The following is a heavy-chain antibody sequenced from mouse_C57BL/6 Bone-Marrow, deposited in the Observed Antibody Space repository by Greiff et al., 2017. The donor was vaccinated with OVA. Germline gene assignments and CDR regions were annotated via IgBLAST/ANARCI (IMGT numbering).Heavy chain of an antibody. CDR1: GFNIKDDY. V-gene: IGHV14-4*01. Sequence: EVQLQQSGAELVRPGASVKLSCTASGFNIKDDYMHWVKQRPEQGLEWIGWIDPENGDTEYASKFKGKATITADTSSNTAYLQLSSLTSEDTAVYYCTTRVYYDYDGGYYFDYWGQGTTLTVSS. J-gene: IGHJ2*01. CDR3: TTRVYYDYDGGYYFDY. D-gene: IGHD2-4*01. CDR2: IDPENGDT.